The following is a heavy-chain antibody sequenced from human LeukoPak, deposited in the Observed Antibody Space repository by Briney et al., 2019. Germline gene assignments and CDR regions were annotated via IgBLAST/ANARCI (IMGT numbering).Heavy chain of an antibody. Sequence: ASVKVSCKASGYTFTSYAMHWVRQAPGQRLEWMGWINAGNGNTKYSQKFQSRVTITRDTSASTAYMELSSLRSEDTAVYYCARGGGIMIVVAPRAFDIWGQGTMVTVSS. J-gene: IGHJ3*02. V-gene: IGHV1-3*01. CDR3: ARGGGIMIVVAPRAFDI. CDR1: GYTFTSYA. D-gene: IGHD3-22*01. CDR2: INAGNGNT.